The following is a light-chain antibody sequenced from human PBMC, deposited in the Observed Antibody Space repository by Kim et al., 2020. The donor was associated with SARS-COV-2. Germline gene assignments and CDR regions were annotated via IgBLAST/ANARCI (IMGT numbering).Light chain of an antibody. V-gene: IGLV3-25*03. CDR3: QSADSSGTWV. Sequence: VSPGQTAKITCSGDALPKQYAYWYQQKPGQAPVLVIYKDSERPSGIPERFSGSSSGTTVTLTISGVQAEDEADYYCQSADSSGTWVFGGGTQLTVL. CDR2: KDS. J-gene: IGLJ3*02. CDR1: ALPKQY.